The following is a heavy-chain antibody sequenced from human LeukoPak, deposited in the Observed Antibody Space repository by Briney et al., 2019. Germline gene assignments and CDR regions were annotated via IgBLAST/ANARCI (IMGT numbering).Heavy chain of an antibody. CDR2: ISGSGGST. CDR3: ARGNGGDY. CDR1: GFTFSSYA. Sequence: GGSLRLSCAASGFTFSSYAMSWVRQAPGKGLEWVSAISGSGGSTYYADSVKGRFTISRDNAKNSLYLQMNSLRDEDTAVYYCARGNGGDYWGQGTLVTVSS. V-gene: IGHV3-23*01. J-gene: IGHJ4*02. D-gene: IGHD3-16*01.